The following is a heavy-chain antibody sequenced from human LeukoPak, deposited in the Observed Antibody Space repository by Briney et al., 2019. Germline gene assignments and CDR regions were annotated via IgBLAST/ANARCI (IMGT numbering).Heavy chain of an antibody. V-gene: IGHV4-4*07. CDR3: ARQKCTSTSCLTKNAFDI. J-gene: IGHJ3*02. D-gene: IGHD2-2*01. CDR2: IYTSGST. Sequence: SETLSLTCTVSGGSISSYYWSWIRQPAGKGLEWIGRIYTSGSTNYNPSLKGRVTISVDTSKNQFSLDLSSVTAADTAVYYCARQKCTSTSCLTKNAFDIWGQGTMVTVSS. CDR1: GGSISSYY.